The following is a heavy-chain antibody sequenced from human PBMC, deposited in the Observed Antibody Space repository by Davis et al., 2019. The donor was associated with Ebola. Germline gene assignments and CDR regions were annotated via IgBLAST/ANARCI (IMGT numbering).Heavy chain of an antibody. J-gene: IGHJ6*02. CDR3: AREGSSWYSEYGMDV. CDR1: GGSFSSYY. CDR2: IYYSGST. D-gene: IGHD6-13*01. Sequence: SETLSLTCAVYGGSFSSYYWSWIRQPPGKGLEWIGYIYYSGSTNYNPSLKSRVTISVDTSKNQFSLKLSSVTAADTAVYYCAREGSSWYSEYGMDVWGQGTTVTVSS. V-gene: IGHV4-59*01.